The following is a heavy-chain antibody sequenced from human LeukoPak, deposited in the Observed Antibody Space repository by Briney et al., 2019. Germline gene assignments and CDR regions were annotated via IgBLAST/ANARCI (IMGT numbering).Heavy chain of an antibody. Sequence: SETLSLTCAVYGGSFSGYYWSWIRQPPGKGLEWIGEINHSGSTNYNPSLKSRVTISVDTSKNQFSLKLSSVTAADTAVYYCATNRYCSSTSCPRRAHYYMGVWGKGTTVTVSS. CDR3: ATNRYCSSTSCPRRAHYYMGV. CDR1: GGSFSGYY. D-gene: IGHD2-2*01. J-gene: IGHJ6*03. CDR2: INHSGST. V-gene: IGHV4-34*01.